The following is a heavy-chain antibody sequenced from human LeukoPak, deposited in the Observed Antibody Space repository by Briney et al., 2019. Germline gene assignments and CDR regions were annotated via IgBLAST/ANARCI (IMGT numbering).Heavy chain of an antibody. D-gene: IGHD2-15*01. CDR1: GFTFSSYE. J-gene: IGHJ6*02. V-gene: IGHV3-48*03. CDR3: ARDRAIVVVVAATEYFYYYGMDV. Sequence: PGGSLRLSCAASGFTFSSYEMNWVRQAPGKGLEWVSYISSSGSTIYYADSVKGRFTISRDNAKNSLYLQMNSLRAEDTAVYYCARDRAIVVVVAATEYFYYYGMDVWGQGTTVTVSS. CDR2: ISSSGSTI.